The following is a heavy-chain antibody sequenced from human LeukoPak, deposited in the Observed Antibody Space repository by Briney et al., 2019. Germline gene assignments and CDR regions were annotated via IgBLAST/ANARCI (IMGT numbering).Heavy chain of an antibody. Sequence: GGSLRLSCAASGFTFSIYAMSWVRQAPGKGLEWVSAISGSGGGTYAADSVTGRFTISRDNSRNTLFLQMNDLRVEDTAVYYCVKGGPMVRGLKGLGYWGQGTLVTVSS. CDR2: ISGSGGGT. V-gene: IGHV3-23*01. CDR1: GFTFSIYA. J-gene: IGHJ4*02. D-gene: IGHD3-10*01. CDR3: VKGGPMVRGLKGLGY.